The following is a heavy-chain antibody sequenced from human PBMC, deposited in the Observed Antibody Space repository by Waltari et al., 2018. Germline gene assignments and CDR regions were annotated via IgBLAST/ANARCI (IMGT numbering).Heavy chain of an antibody. CDR1: GGSFHGFF. Sequence: QVQLQQWGAGLLKPSETLSLTCAISGGSFHGFFWTWLRQAPGKGLEWIGEIDHRGNTNYDPSLKSRVSISADASKNQFSLSLTSVTAADTAVYYCARVKGITMMVVIRYGMDVWGQGTTVTVSS. V-gene: IGHV4-34*02. J-gene: IGHJ6*02. D-gene: IGHD3-22*01. CDR2: IDHRGNT. CDR3: ARVKGITMMVVIRYGMDV.